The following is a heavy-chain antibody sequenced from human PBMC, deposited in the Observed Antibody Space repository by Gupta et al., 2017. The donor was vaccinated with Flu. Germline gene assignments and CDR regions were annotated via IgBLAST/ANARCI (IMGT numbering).Heavy chain of an antibody. D-gene: IGHD4-11*01. V-gene: IGHV4-31*03. CDR3: AGLRATTVTTGEAAV. CDR1: GGSLSSGGYY. Sequence: QVQLQESGPGLVKASQTLSLTCTVSGGSLSSGGYYWSWIRLLPGKGLEWMGYIYYSGSTYYTPSLRSRLAMSVDTSKNQFSLKLSSVTAADTATYYCAGLRATTVTTGEAAVWGQGTTVTVSS. J-gene: IGHJ6*02. CDR2: IYYSGST.